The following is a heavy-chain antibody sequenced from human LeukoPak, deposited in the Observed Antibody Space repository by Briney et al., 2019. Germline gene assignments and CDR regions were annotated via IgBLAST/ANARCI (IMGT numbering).Heavy chain of an antibody. CDR2: ISAYNGNT. V-gene: IGHV1-18*01. D-gene: IGHD7-27*01. CDR3: AKDGANWAPDDFDI. Sequence: ASVKVSCKASGYTCTSYGISWVRQAPGQGLEWMGWISAYNGNTNYAQRLQGRVTMTTDTSTSTAYMELRSLRSDDTAVYYCAKDGANWAPDDFDIWGQGTMVTVSS. CDR1: GYTCTSYG. J-gene: IGHJ3*02.